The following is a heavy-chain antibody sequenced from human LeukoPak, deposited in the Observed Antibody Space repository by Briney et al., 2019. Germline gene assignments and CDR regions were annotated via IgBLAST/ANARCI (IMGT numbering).Heavy chain of an antibody. CDR1: GFTFSSYS. D-gene: IGHD5-18*01. CDR2: ISSSSSTI. J-gene: IGHJ4*02. V-gene: IGHV3-48*01. Sequence: GGSLRLSCAASGFTFSSYSMNWVCQAPGKGLEWVSYISSSSSTIYYADSVKGRFTISRDNAKNSLYLQMNSLRAEDTAVYYCARDPAIQAWLSAYYFDYWGQGTLVTVSS. CDR3: ARDPAIQAWLSAYYFDY.